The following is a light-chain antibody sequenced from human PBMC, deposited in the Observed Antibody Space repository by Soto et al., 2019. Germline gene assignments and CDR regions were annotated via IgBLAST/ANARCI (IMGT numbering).Light chain of an antibody. V-gene: IGLV1-51*02. CDR2: ENN. CDR3: GTWDSSLSAEV. Sequence: QSVLTQPPSVSAAPGQKVTISCSGSSSNIGNNYVSWYQQLPGTAPKLLMYENNQRPSGIPDRFSGSRSGTSATLGITGLQTGYEADYYCGTWDSSLSAEVFGTGTKLTVL. J-gene: IGLJ1*01. CDR1: SSNIGNNY.